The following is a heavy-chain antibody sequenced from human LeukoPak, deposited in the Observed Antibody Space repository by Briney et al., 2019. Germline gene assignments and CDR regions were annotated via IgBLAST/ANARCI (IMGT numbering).Heavy chain of an antibody. CDR2: IYPGDSDT. CDR3: ARHQSVSVGATAIDY. J-gene: IGHJ4*02. D-gene: IGHD1-26*01. CDR1: GYSFTNYW. V-gene: IGHV5-51*01. Sequence: GESLRISCKGSGYSFTNYWIGWVRQMPGKGLEWMGIIYPGDSDTRYSPSFQGQVTISADKSISTAYLQWSSLEASDTAMYYCARHQSVSVGATAIDYWGQGTLVTVSS.